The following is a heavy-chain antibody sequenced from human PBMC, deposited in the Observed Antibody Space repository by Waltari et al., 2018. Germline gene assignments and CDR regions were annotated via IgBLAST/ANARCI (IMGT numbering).Heavy chain of an antibody. Sequence: EVQLVESGGGLVQPGGSLRLSCAASGFTFSSYWMHWVRQAPGKGLVWVSRINRDGSSTSYADSVKGRFTISRDNAKNTLYLQMNSLRAEDTAVYYCARRHYSNYFNWFDPWGQGTLVTVSS. CDR1: GFTFSSYW. D-gene: IGHD4-4*01. CDR2: INRDGSST. CDR3: ARRHYSNYFNWFDP. V-gene: IGHV3-74*01. J-gene: IGHJ5*02.